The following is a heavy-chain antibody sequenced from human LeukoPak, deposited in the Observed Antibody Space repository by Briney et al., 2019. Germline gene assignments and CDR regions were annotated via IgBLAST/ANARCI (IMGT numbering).Heavy chain of an antibody. J-gene: IGHJ4*02. CDR2: ISSYNGKT. Sequence: GASVKVSCKASAYRFTSYSNSWVRQAPGQGLEWVGWISSYNGKTNYGKNVQGRVTMTTDTSTSTAYMELRSLRSDDTAIYYCARNYDSSKDGNDYWGQGTLVTVSS. CDR3: ARNYDSSKDGNDY. CDR1: AYRFTSYS. V-gene: IGHV1-18*01. D-gene: IGHD3-22*01.